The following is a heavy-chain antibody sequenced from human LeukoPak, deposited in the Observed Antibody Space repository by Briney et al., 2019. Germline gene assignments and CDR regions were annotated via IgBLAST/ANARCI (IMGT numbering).Heavy chain of an antibody. D-gene: IGHD3-3*01. CDR1: GFTFSSYA. CDR2: ISYDGSNK. Sequence: GGSLRLSCAASGFTFSSYAMHWVRQAPGKGLEWVAVISYDGSNKYYADSVKGRFTISGDNSKNTLYLQMNSLRAEDTAVYYCARETYYDFWSGYYTAYYFDYWGQGTLVTVSS. J-gene: IGHJ4*02. CDR3: ARETYYDFWSGYYTAYYFDY. V-gene: IGHV3-30*04.